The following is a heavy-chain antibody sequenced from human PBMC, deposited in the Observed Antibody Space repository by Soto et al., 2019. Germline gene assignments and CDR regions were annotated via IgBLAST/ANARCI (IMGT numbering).Heavy chain of an antibody. CDR3: ARDPKYSSGWYIDY. D-gene: IGHD6-19*01. Sequence: GGSLRLSCAASGFTFSSYGMHWVRQAPGKGLKWVAVISYDGSNKYYADSVKGRFTIPRDNAKNSLYLQMNSLRDEDTAVYYCARDPKYSSGWYIDYWGQGTLVTVS. V-gene: IGHV3-30*03. CDR2: ISYDGSNK. J-gene: IGHJ4*02. CDR1: GFTFSSYG.